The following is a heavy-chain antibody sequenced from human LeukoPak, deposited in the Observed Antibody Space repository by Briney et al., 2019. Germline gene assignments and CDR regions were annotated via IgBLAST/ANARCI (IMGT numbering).Heavy chain of an antibody. D-gene: IGHD6-13*01. CDR1: GFTFSSYA. CDR3: ASLDRSSSWYWSDY. V-gene: IGHV3-30-3*01. CDR2: ISYDGSNK. J-gene: IGHJ4*02. Sequence: PGRSLRLSCAASGFTFSSYAMHWVRQAPGKGPEWVAVISYDGSNKYYADSVKGRFTISRDNSKNTLYLQMNSLRAEDTAVYYCASLDRSSSWYWSDYWGQGTLVTVSS.